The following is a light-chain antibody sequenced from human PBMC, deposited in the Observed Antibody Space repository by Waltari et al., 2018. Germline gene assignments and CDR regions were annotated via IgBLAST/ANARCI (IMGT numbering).Light chain of an antibody. Sequence: QSALTQPASVSGSPGQSIPISCTGTTSAVGEFDFVSWYQQHPGEAPKLLIYDVSNRPSGVSHRFSGSKSGNTASLTISGLQAEDEADYYCSSYTASRALEVLFGGGTKLTVL. J-gene: IGLJ2*01. CDR1: TSAVGEFDF. V-gene: IGLV2-14*03. CDR2: DVS. CDR3: SSYTASRALEVL.